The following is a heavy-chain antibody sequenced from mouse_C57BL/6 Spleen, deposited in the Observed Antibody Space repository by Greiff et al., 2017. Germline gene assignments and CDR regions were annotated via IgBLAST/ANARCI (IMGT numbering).Heavy chain of an antibody. V-gene: IGHV1-50*01. CDR1: GYTFTSYW. D-gene: IGHD1-1*01. J-gene: IGHJ4*01. CDR3: ARGDYYGSYYAMDY. Sequence: QVQLQQPGAELVKPGASVKLSCKASGYTFTSYWMQWVKQRPGQGLEWIGEIDPSDSYTNYNQKLKGKATLTVDTSSSTAYMQLRSLTSEDSAVYYCARGDYYGSYYAMDYWGQGTSVTVSS. CDR2: IDPSDSYT.